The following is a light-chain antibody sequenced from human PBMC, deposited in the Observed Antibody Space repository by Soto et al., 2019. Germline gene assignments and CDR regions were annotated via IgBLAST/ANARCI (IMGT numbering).Light chain of an antibody. Sequence: DIQMTQSPSILSASVGDRVTITCRASQSISSWLAWYQQKPGKAPKLLISIASTLESGVPSRFSGSGSGTEFTLTISRLQPDDFATYYCQQYYASSTFGPGTKVDI. J-gene: IGKJ3*01. CDR3: QQYYASST. CDR1: QSISSW. V-gene: IGKV1-5*01. CDR2: IAS.